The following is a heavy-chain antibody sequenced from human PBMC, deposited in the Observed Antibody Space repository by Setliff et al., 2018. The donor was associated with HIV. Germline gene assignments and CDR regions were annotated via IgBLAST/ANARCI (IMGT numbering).Heavy chain of an antibody. V-gene: IGHV4-59*01. J-gene: IGHJ6*03. CDR1: GGSINTYY. CDR3: ARMTYGSGAFYDGGLGWDYYYYMDV. D-gene: IGHD3-10*01. CDR2: VDYSGSP. Sequence: SSETLSLTCNVSGGSINTYYWTWVRRPPGKGLEWIGHVDYSGSPNFSPPLKSRATMSLDASKQQFSLNVKSVTAADSAVYYCARMTYGSGAFYDGGLGWDYYYYMDVWGKGITVTVSS.